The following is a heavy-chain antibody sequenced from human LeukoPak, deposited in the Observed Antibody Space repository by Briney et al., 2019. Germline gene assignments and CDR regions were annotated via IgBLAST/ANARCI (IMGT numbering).Heavy chain of an antibody. CDR3: TREPLIAARPPDY. V-gene: IGHV3-49*04. Sequence: PGGSLRLSCAASGFTFGDYAMSWVRQAPGKGLEWVGFIRSKAYGGTTEYAASVKGRFTISRDDSKSIAYLQMNSLKTEDTAVYYCTREPLIAARPPDYWGQGTLVTVSS. CDR1: GFTFGDYA. J-gene: IGHJ4*02. CDR2: IRSKAYGGTT. D-gene: IGHD6-6*01.